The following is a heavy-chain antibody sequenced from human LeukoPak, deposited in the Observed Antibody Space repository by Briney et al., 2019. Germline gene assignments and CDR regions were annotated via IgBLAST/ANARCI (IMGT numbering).Heavy chain of an antibody. Sequence: GASVKVSCKVSGVTFTGAYMHWVRQAPGQGLEWMGRINPNSGETRYEQKFQGRVTMTRDTSIDTVHMELGSLTSDDTAVYYCARVLFNSGYDSWGQGTLVTVSS. CDR1: GVTFTGAY. J-gene: IGHJ5*01. V-gene: IGHV1-2*06. CDR2: INPNSGET. D-gene: IGHD2-2*03. CDR3: ARVLFNSGYDS.